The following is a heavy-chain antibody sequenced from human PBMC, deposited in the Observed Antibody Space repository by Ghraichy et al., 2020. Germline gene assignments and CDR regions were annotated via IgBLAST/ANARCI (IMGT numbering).Heavy chain of an antibody. D-gene: IGHD3-3*01. CDR2: ISSSSSYI. V-gene: IGHV3-21*01. CDR3: ARGALRFLLDY. J-gene: IGHJ4*02. CDR1: GFTFSSYS. Sequence: LSLTCAASGFTFSSYSMNWVRQAPGKGLEWVSSISSSSSYIYYADSVKGRFTISRDNAKNSLYLQMNSLRAEDTAVYYCARGALRFLLDYWGQGTLVTVSS.